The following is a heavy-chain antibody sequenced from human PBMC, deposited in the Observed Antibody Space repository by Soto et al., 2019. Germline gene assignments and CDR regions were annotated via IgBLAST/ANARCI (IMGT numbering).Heavy chain of an antibody. CDR2: ISGGGGST. CDR1: GFAFSRYV. V-gene: IGHV3-23*01. Sequence: GGSLRLSCAVSGFAFSRYVMTWVRQAPGKGLEWVSVISGGGGSTNYAESVKGRFTISRDNSESTLYLQMNSLRAEDTAVYYCAKAVTLVRGINPYSYGLDVWGQGTTVTVSS. CDR3: AKAVTLVRGINPYSYGLDV. J-gene: IGHJ6*02. D-gene: IGHD3-10*01.